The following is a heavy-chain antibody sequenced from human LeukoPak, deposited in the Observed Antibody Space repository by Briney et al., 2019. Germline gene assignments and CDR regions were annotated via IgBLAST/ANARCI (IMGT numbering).Heavy chain of an antibody. J-gene: IGHJ6*02. V-gene: IGHV3-33*01. CDR2: IWYDGSNK. Sequence: GGSLRLSCAASGFTFSSYGMHWVRQAPGKGLEWVAVIWYDGSNKYYADSVKGRFTISRDNSKNTLYLQMNSLRAEDTAVYYCASGTLRFLEWLPFSYYGMDVWGQGTTLTVSS. D-gene: IGHD3-3*01. CDR1: GFTFSSYG. CDR3: ASGTLRFLEWLPFSYYGMDV.